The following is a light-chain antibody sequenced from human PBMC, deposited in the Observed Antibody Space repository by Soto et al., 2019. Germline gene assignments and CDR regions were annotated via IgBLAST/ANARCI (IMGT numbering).Light chain of an antibody. CDR3: QQYNIYPYT. CDR1: QSISSW. V-gene: IGKV1-5*03. CDR2: KAS. Sequence: DIQMTQSPSTLSASVGDRVTITCRAGQSISSWLAWYQQKPGKAPKLLIYKASSLESGVPSRFSGSGSGTEFTLTISSLQPDDFATYYCQQYNIYPYTFGQGTKLEIK. J-gene: IGKJ2*01.